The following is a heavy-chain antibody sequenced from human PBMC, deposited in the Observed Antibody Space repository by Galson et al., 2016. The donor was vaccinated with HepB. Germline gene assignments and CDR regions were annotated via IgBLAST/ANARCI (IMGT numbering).Heavy chain of an antibody. CDR1: GYSFSTYW. CDR2: IYPGDSDT. CDR3: ASGRGAFDI. J-gene: IGHJ3*02. D-gene: IGHD3-10*01. Sequence: QSGAEVKKPGESLRISCKGSGYSFSTYWIGWVRQMPGKGLEWMGIIYPGDSDTRYGPAFQGQVSISADKSISTAYLRWNSLKASATAMYYYASGRGAFDIWGQGTMVTVSS. V-gene: IGHV5-51*01.